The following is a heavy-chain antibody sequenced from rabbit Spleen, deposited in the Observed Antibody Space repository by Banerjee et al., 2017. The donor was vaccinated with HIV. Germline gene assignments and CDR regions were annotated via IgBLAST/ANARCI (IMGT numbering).Heavy chain of an antibody. V-gene: IGHV1S40*01. CDR3: ARDLVGVIGWNFYL. D-gene: IGHD1-1*01. Sequence: QSLEESGGDLVKPGASLTLACTASGVSFSSSYYMCWVRQAPGKGLEWIACINAATGKPVYATWAKGRFTISRTSSTTVTLRMTSLTAADRAAYFCARDLVGVIGWNFYLWGQGTLVTVS. CDR2: INAATGKP. J-gene: IGHJ3*01. CDR1: GVSFSSSYY.